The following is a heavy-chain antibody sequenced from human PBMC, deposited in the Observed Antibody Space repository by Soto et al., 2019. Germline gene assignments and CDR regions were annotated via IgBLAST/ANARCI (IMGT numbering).Heavy chain of an antibody. D-gene: IGHD1-1*01. CDR3: ASGKSPMSQDRMGFYYNMVV. CDR2: VIPLLDAS. J-gene: IGHJ6*03. V-gene: IGHV1-69*08. CDR1: GAAFSNYT. Sequence: QVQLVQSGADVKKPGSSVKISCTASGAAFSNYTFTWVRRAPGQGLEWVGRVIPLLDASNYAEKFQDRVTISADRSTSTVNMELSGLRSEDSAIYYCASGKSPMSQDRMGFYYNMVVWGKGTTVTVSS.